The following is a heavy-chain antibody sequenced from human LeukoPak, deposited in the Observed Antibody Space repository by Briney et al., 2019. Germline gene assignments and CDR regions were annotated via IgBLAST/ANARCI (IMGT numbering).Heavy chain of an antibody. V-gene: IGHV3-33*01. Sequence: GGSLRLSCAVSGFVFSDYGFHWVRQAPGKGLEWVAVTRFDGSIKQYADSVKGRFTISRDDSKNTLYLQMNSLKSEDTAVYYCARWGGTRQYYFDYWGRGTLVTVSS. CDR3: ARWGGTRQYYFDY. CDR1: GFVFSDYG. CDR2: TRFDGSIK. J-gene: IGHJ4*02. D-gene: IGHD1-1*01.